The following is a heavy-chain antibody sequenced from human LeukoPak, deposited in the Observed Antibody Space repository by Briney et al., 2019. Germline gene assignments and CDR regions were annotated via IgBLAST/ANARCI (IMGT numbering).Heavy chain of an antibody. D-gene: IGHD6-13*01. V-gene: IGHV1-69*05. CDR3: ARNFPSMAAAGFYYFDY. CDR2: FIPIFGTA. J-gene: IGHJ4*02. CDR1: GGTFSSYA. Sequence: SVKVSCKASGGTFSSYAISWVRQAPGQGLEWMGRFIPIFGTANYAQKFQGRVTVTTDESTSTAYMELSSLRSEDTAVYYCARNFPSMAAAGFYYFDYWGQGTLVTVSS.